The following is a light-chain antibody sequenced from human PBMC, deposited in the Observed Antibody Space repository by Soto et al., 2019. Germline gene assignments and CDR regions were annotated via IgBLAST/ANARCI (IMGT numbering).Light chain of an antibody. Sequence: QSALTQPRSVSGSPGQSVTISCTGTSSDVGGYNYVSWYQQHPGKAPKLMIYDVSKRPSGFPDRFSGSKSGNTASLTISGLQAEDEADYYCCSYAGSYTYVFGTGTKLTVL. CDR3: CSYAGSYTYV. V-gene: IGLV2-11*01. CDR2: DVS. J-gene: IGLJ1*01. CDR1: SSDVGGYNY.